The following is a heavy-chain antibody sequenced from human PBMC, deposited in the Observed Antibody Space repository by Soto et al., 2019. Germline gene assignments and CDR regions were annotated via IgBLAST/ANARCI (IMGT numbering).Heavy chain of an antibody. J-gene: IGHJ6*02. CDR1: GFTFSSYA. CDR2: ISGSGGST. Sequence: EVQLLESGGGLVQPGGSLRLSCAASGFTFSSYAMSWVRQAPGKGLEWVSAISGSGGSTYYADSVKGRFTISRDNSKNTLYLQMNSLRAEDTAVYYCAKVGGFGNYYYYGMDVWGQGTTVTVSS. D-gene: IGHD3-10*01. V-gene: IGHV3-23*01. CDR3: AKVGGFGNYYYYGMDV.